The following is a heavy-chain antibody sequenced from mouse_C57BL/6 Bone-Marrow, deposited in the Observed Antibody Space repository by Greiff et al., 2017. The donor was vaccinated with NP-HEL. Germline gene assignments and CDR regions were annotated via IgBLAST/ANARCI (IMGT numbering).Heavy chain of an antibody. Sequence: VQLQQPGAELVRPGSSVKLSCKASGYTFTSYWMHWVKQRPIQGLEWIGNIDPSDSETHYNQKFKDKATLTVDKSSSTAYMQLSSLTSEDSAVYYCARSGSSPRYFDYWGQGTTLTVSS. CDR1: GYTFTSYW. J-gene: IGHJ2*01. D-gene: IGHD1-1*01. CDR3: ARSGSSPRYFDY. CDR2: IDPSDSET. V-gene: IGHV1-52*01.